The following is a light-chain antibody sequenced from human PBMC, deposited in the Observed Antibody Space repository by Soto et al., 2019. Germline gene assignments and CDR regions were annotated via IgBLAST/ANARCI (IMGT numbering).Light chain of an antibody. J-gene: IGLJ2*01. CDR1: NSDVGVYNY. V-gene: IGLV2-14*01. CDR3: RSYATSSTYVV. CDR2: EVS. Sequence: QSALTQPASVSGSPGQSITISCTGTNSDVGVYNYVSWYQQHPGKAPKLMISEVSNRPSGVSNRFSGSKFGNTASLTISGLQAEDEAEYYCRSYATSSTYVVFGGGTKVTVL.